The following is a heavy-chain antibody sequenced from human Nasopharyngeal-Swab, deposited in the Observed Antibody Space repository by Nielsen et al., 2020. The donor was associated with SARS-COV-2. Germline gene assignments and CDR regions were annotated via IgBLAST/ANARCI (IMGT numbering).Heavy chain of an antibody. D-gene: IGHD3-16*01. V-gene: IGHV3-74*01. CDR3: TRVDVHDAFDM. CDR2: INTDASRT. CDR1: GFTLSNYW. Sequence: GESLKIPCAASGFTLSNYWIHWVRQTPGKGLLWVSRINTDASRTSYADSVKGRFTISRDNAKNTVYLQMNSLRGEDTAVYYCTRVDVHDAFDMWGQGTMVTVSS. J-gene: IGHJ3*02.